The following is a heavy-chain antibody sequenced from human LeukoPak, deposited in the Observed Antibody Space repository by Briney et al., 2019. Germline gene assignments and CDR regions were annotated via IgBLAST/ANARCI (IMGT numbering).Heavy chain of an antibody. Sequence: GGSLRLSCAASGFTFSDYSMIWVRQAPGKGLEWVSHISGDGVTTFYADSVKGRFSISRDNSKNSLSLEMNSLRTEDTAMYYCARESGKFDYWGQGTLVAVSS. CDR3: ARESGKFDY. J-gene: IGHJ4*02. CDR2: ISGDGVTT. V-gene: IGHV3-43*02. CDR1: GFTFSDYS.